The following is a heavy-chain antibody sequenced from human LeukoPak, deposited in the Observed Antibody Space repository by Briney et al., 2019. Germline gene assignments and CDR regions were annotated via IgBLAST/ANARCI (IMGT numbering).Heavy chain of an antibody. J-gene: IGHJ4*02. CDR2: INQDGSVI. CDR3: ASTYSSGWFLYYFDY. V-gene: IGHV3-7*05. D-gene: IGHD6-19*01. CDR1: GFTFSSNW. Sequence: GGSLRLSCAASGFTFSSNWMTWVRQAPGKGLEWVASINQDGSVISYVDSVRGRFTISRDNAKTSLYLQMNSLRAEDTAVYYCASTYSSGWFLYYFDYWGQGSLVTVSS.